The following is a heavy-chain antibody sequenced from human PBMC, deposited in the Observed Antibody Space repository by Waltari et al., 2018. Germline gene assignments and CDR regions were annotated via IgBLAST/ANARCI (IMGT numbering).Heavy chain of an antibody. J-gene: IGHJ3*01. D-gene: IGHD5-12*01. Sequence: QLQLQESGPGLVKPSETLSLTCSVSGVSITTTRHYWGWIRQPPGRGLAWIGTMSYSGATYSSPSLKSRVTISRDTSKNQLSLRLGSVTAADTAVYYCATYIGASVGTAAYDVWGQGTMVTVSA. CDR3: ATYIGASVGTAAYDV. CDR1: GVSITTTRHY. CDR2: MSYSGAT. V-gene: IGHV4-39*01.